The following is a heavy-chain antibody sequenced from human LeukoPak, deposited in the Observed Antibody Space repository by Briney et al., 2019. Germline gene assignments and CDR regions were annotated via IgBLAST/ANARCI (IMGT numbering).Heavy chain of an antibody. Sequence: AETLSLTCAVYGGSFSGYYWSWIRQPPGKGLEWIGEINHSGTTNYNPSLKSRVTISVDTSKNQFSLKLSSLTAADTAVYYCARGRRGTMVRGVIGRGEPNWFDPWGQGTLVTVSS. V-gene: IGHV4-34*01. CDR1: GGSFSGYY. CDR3: ARGRRGTMVRGVIGRGEPNWFDP. D-gene: IGHD3-10*01. CDR2: INHSGTT. J-gene: IGHJ5*02.